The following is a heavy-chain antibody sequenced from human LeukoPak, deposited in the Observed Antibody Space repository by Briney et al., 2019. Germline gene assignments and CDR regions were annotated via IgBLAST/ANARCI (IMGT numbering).Heavy chain of an antibody. V-gene: IGHV1-2*06. D-gene: IGHD3-3*01. Sequence: EASVKVSCKASGYTFTGYYMHWLRQAPGQGLEWMGRIIPNSGGTKYAQKFQGRVTMTRDTSITTAYMELSRLRSDDTAVYYCARDRAYDREFDSWGQGTLVTVSS. CDR3: ARDRAYDREFDS. J-gene: IGHJ4*02. CDR1: GYTFTGYY. CDR2: IIPNSGGT.